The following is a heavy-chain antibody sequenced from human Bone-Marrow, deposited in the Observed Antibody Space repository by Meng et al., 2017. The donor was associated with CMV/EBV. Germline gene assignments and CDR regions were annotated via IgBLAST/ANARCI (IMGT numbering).Heavy chain of an antibody. Sequence: AVYGGCFSGYDWSWSRQPPGKGLEWIGEINHSGSTNYNPSLKSRVTISVDTSKNQFSLKLSSVTAADTAVYYCARARHSRLGYFDYWGQGTLVTVSS. CDR2: INHSGST. CDR3: ARARHSRLGYFDY. CDR1: GGCFSGYD. V-gene: IGHV4-34*01. J-gene: IGHJ4*02. D-gene: IGHD3-16*01.